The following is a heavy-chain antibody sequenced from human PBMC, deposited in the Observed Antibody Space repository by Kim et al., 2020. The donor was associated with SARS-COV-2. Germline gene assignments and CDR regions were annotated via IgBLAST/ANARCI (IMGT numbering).Heavy chain of an antibody. CDR3: AREAGWYEDMYYYYGMDV. Sequence: GGSLRLSCAASGFTFSSYGMHWVRQAPGKGLEWVAVIWYDGSNKYYADSVKGRFTISRDNSKNTLYLQMNSLRAEDTAVYYCAREAGWYEDMYYYYGMDVWGQGTTVTVSS. CDR1: GFTFSSYG. CDR2: IWYDGSNK. D-gene: IGHD6-19*01. J-gene: IGHJ6*02. V-gene: IGHV3-33*01.